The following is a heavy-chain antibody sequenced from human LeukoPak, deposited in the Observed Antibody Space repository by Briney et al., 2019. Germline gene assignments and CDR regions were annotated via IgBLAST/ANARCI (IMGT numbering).Heavy chain of an antibody. CDR1: GYTFTSYD. Sequence: GASVKVSCKASGYTFTSYDINWVRQATGQGLEWMGWMNPNSGNTGYAQKFQGRVTMTRYTSISTAYMELSSLRSEDTAVYYCARGGYSSSWYQEDGMDVWGQGTTVTISS. D-gene: IGHD6-13*01. V-gene: IGHV1-8*01. J-gene: IGHJ6*02. CDR3: ARGGYSSSWYQEDGMDV. CDR2: MNPNSGNT.